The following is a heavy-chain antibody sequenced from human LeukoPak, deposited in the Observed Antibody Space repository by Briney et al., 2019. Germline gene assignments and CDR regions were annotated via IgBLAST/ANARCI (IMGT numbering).Heavy chain of an antibody. Sequence: TGGSLRLSCAASGLSFSSFAMSWVRQGPARGLEWVSSIRGNGGTFYADSVKGRFTLSSDSSRNTVYFQLNNLRVEDTAIYYCARASWVSSTDAVRWGQGNLITVS. D-gene: IGHD3-16*01. CDR2: IRGNGGT. J-gene: IGHJ4*02. V-gene: IGHV3-23*01. CDR1: GLSFSSFA. CDR3: ARASWVSSTDAVR.